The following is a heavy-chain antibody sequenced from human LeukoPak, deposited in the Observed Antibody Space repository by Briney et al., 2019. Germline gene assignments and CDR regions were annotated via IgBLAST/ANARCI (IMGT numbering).Heavy chain of an antibody. CDR1: GASITSYH. Sequence: SETLSLTCTVSGASITSYHWSWIRQPAGKGLEWIGRMFYSGNTDYNPSLKSRLTMSIDTSKNQFSLKLSSVTAADTAVYYCARDLKMDSGYTPGRYYYMDVWGKGTTVTVSS. V-gene: IGHV4-4*07. CDR2: MFYSGNT. CDR3: ARDLKMDSGYTPGRYYYMDV. D-gene: IGHD5-12*01. J-gene: IGHJ6*03.